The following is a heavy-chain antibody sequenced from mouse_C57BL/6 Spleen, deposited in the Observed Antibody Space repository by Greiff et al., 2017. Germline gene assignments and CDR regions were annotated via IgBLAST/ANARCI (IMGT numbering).Heavy chain of an antibody. Sequence: EVMLVESGGGLVKPGGSLKLSCAASGFTFSDYGMHWVRQAPEKGLEWVAYISSGSSTIYYADTVKGRFTIARDNAKNTLFLQRTSLRSEDTAMYYCARPPAVSNWYFDVWGTGTTVTVSS. V-gene: IGHV5-17*01. CDR1: GFTFSDYG. CDR3: ARPPAVSNWYFDV. CDR2: ISSGSSTI. J-gene: IGHJ1*03.